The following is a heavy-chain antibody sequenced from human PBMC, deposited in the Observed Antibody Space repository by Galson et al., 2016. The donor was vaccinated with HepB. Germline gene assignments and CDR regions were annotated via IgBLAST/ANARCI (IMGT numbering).Heavy chain of an antibody. CDR2: ISTSSGST. V-gene: IGHV1-18*01. D-gene: IGHD5-24*01. CDR1: GYIFTTYG. CDR3: ATRWLQLVW. J-gene: IGHJ4*02. Sequence: SVKVSCKAPGYIFTTYGIDWVRQAPGQGLEWMGRISTSSGSTDQAHNFRDESTSTAYMELSSLRFDDTAVYYCATRWLQLVWWGQGTQVTVSS.